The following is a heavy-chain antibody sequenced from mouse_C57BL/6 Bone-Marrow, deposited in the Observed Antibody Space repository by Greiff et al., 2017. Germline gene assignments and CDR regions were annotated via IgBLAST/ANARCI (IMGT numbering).Heavy chain of an antibody. V-gene: IGHV1-64*01. Sequence: VQLQQPGAELVKPGASVKLSCKASGYTFTSYWMHRVKQRPGQGLELIGMIHPNSGSTNYNEKFKRKATLTVDKSYSTAYMQLSSLTSEYSAVDYCARGGTVVYYYAMDYWGQGTSVTVSS. D-gene: IGHD1-1*01. CDR3: ARGGTVVYYYAMDY. J-gene: IGHJ4*01. CDR1: GYTFTSYW. CDR2: IHPNSGST.